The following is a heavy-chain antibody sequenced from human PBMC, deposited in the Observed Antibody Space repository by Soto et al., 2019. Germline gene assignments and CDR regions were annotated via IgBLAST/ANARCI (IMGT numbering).Heavy chain of an antibody. D-gene: IGHD3-10*01. Sequence: PSQTLSLTCGISGDSVSSNSAGWNWIRQSPSRGLEWLGRTYYRSKWYEDYGMSVKGRVTINRDTSKNQFSLQLKSVTPEDTAVYYCARDTTIYTSTWFTLDHWVHGTLVTVSS. J-gene: IGHJ4*01. CDR1: GDSVSSNSAG. V-gene: IGHV6-1*01. CDR2: TYYRSKWYE. CDR3: ARDTTIYTSTWFTLDH.